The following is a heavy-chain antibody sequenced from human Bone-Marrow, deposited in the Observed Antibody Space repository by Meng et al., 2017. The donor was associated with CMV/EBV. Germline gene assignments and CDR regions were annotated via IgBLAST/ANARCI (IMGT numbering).Heavy chain of an antibody. J-gene: IGHJ4*02. V-gene: IGHV4-39*07. CDR1: GGSISSSSYY. CDR2: IYYSGST. CDR3: ARTLGYCSSTSCYLPAYFDY. Sequence: GSLRLSCTVSGGSISSSSYYWGWIRQPPGKGLEWIGSIYYSGSTNYNPSLKSRVTISVDTSKNQFSLKLSSVTAADTAVYYCARTLGYCSSTSCYLPAYFDYWGQGTLVTVSS. D-gene: IGHD2-2*01.